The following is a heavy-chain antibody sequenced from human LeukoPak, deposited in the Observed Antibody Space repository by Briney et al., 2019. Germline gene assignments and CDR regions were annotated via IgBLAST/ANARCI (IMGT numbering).Heavy chain of an antibody. CDR1: GYTFTGYY. V-gene: IGHV1-2*02. Sequence: ASVKVSCKASGYTFTGYYMHWVRQAPGQGLEWMGWINPNSGGTNYAQKFQGRVTMTRDTSISTAYMELSRLRSDDTAVYYCAREPSYDFWSGYYPYYYYYMDVWGKGTTVTVSS. CDR3: AREPSYDFWSGYYPYYYYYMDV. CDR2: INPNSGGT. D-gene: IGHD3-3*01. J-gene: IGHJ6*03.